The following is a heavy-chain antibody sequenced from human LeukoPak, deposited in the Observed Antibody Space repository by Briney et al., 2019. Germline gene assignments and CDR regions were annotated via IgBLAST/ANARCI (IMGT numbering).Heavy chain of an antibody. Sequence: ASVKVSGKASGYTFTRYYMHWVRQAPGQGLEWMGIINASGGSTSYAQKFQGRVTMTRDTSTSTVYMELSSLRSDDTAMYYCARSSGRSPNRDYMDVWGKGTTVTISS. V-gene: IGHV1-46*01. D-gene: IGHD1-14*01. CDR2: INASGGST. CDR3: ARSSGRSPNRDYMDV. CDR1: GYTFTRYY. J-gene: IGHJ6*03.